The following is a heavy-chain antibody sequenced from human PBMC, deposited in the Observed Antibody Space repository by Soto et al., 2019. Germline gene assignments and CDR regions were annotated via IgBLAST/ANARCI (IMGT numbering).Heavy chain of an antibody. CDR1: GFTFSSYG. V-gene: IGHV3-33*01. CDR3: ARDCAGYGSGWYQRGGFDY. D-gene: IGHD6-19*01. Sequence: QVQLVESGGGVVQPGRSLRLSCAASGFTFSSYGMHWVRQAPGKGLEWVAVIWYDGSNKYYADSVKGRFTISRDNSKNTLCLRMNSLRAEDTDVYYCARDCAGYGSGWYQRGGFDYWGQGTLVTVSS. CDR2: IWYDGSNK. J-gene: IGHJ4*02.